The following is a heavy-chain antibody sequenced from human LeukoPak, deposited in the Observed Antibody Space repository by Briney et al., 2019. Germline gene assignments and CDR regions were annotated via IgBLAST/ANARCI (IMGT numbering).Heavy chain of an antibody. V-gene: IGHV3-30-3*01. CDR2: ISYDGSNK. J-gene: IGHJ4*02. CDR1: GFTFSSYW. D-gene: IGHD3-22*01. CDR3: ARECCYYDSSGYYDY. Sequence: GGSLRLSCAASGFTFSSYWMSWVRQAPGKGLEWVAVISYDGSNKYYADSVKGRFTISRDNSKNALYLQMNSLRAEDTAVYYCARECCYYDSSGYYDYWGQGTLVTVSS.